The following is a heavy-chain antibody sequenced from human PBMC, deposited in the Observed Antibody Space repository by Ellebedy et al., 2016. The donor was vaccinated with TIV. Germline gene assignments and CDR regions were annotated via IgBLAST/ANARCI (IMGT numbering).Heavy chain of an antibody. CDR1: GFTFSSYG. V-gene: IGHV3-30*18. CDR3: AKAEVGYYFDY. D-gene: IGHD1-26*01. CDR2: ISYDGSNK. J-gene: IGHJ4*02. Sequence: GGSLRLXXAASGFTFSSYGMHWVRQAPGKGLEWVAVISYDGSNKYYADSVKGRFTISRDNSKNTLYLQMNSLRAEDTAVYYCAKAEVGYYFDYWGQGTLDTVSS.